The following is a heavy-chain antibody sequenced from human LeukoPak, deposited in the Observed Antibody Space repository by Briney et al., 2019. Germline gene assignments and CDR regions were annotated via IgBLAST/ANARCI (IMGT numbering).Heavy chain of an antibody. J-gene: IGHJ4*02. CDR2: ISGSVVAT. V-gene: IGHV3-23*01. D-gene: IGHD2/OR15-2a*01. CDR1: GFTFSNYA. CDR3: AKGTTIFLRYFDY. Sequence: GGSLRLSCAASGFTFSNYAMNWVRQAPGKGLGWVSIISGSVVATYYADSVKGRFTISRDNSKNTLYLQMNSLRAEDTAVYYCAKGTTIFLRYFDYWGQGTLVTVSS.